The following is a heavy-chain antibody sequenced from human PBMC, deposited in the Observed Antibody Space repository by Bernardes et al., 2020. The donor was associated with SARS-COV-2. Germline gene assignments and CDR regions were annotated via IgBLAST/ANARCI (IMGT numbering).Heavy chain of an antibody. Sequence: SLRLSCTASGFTFGDYAMSWVRQATGKGLEWVGFIRSKAYGGTTEYAASVKGRFTISRDDSKSIAYLQMNSLKTEDTAVYYCTRHHYDSSGYYLVPFDYCGQGTLVTVSS. CDR2: IRSKAYGGTT. J-gene: IGHJ4*02. CDR1: GFTFGDYA. V-gene: IGHV3-49*04. CDR3: TRHHYDSSGYYLVPFDY. D-gene: IGHD3-22*01.